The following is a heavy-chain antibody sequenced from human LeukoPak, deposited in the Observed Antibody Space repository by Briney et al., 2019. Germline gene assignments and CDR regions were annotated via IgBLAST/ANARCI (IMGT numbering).Heavy chain of an antibody. Sequence: GGSLRLSCAASGFTVSSNYMSWVRQAPGKGLEWVSVIYSGGSTYYADSVKGRFTISRDNSKNTLYLQMNSLRAEDTAVHYCARELLDYYDSSGYDYWGQGTLVTVSS. CDR3: ARELLDYYDSSGYDY. V-gene: IGHV3-66*02. J-gene: IGHJ4*02. D-gene: IGHD3-22*01. CDR1: GFTVSSNY. CDR2: IYSGGST.